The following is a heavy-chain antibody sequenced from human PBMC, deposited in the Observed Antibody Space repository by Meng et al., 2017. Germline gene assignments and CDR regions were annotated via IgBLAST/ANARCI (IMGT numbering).Heavy chain of an antibody. D-gene: IGHD2-2*01. CDR1: GGAFSGFH. CDR2: IDDSGST. CDR3: ARIGQSTSWRGLVVDY. J-gene: IGHJ4*02. Sequence: QVQRQQWGAGVLKPSETLSLTCDVYGGAFSGFHWRWIRQPPEKGLEWIGEIDDSGSTNYYPSLKSRVTILIDTSKNQFSLKLNAVPAADTALYYCARIGQSTSWRGLVVDYWGQGTLVTVSS. V-gene: IGHV4-34*01.